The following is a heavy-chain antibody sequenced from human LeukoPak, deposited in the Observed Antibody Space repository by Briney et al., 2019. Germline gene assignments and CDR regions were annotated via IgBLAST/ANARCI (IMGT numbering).Heavy chain of an antibody. CDR2: INPNSGGT. V-gene: IGHV1-2*02. D-gene: IGHD4-23*01. CDR1: GYTFTGYY. CDR3: ARDLCGGTSATFDY. J-gene: IGHJ4*02. Sequence: GASVKVSCKASGYTFTGYYMHWVRQAPGQGLEWMGWINPNSGGTYYAQKFQGRVTMTSDTSISSAYMELSRLRSDDRAVYYCARDLCGGTSATFDYWGQGTLVTVSS.